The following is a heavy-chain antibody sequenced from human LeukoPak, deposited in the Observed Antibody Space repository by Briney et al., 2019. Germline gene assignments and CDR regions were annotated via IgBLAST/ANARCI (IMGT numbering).Heavy chain of an antibody. D-gene: IGHD6-13*01. CDR2: LGWHGDII. CDR3: AKGSLIAASGTLFDF. V-gene: IGHV3-9*01. CDR1: GFTFDDYS. J-gene: IGHJ4*02. Sequence: PGGSLRLSCAASGFTFDDYSIHWASQSPGKCLEWLSCLGWHGDIIDYADSVKGRFTISRDNAKNSLYLQMDSLKTEDTALYYFAKGSLIAASGTLFDFWGQGTRVTVSS.